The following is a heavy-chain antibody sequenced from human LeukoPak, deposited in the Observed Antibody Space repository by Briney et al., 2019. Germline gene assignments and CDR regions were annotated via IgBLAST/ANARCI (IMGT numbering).Heavy chain of an antibody. V-gene: IGHV3-23*01. Sequence: GGSLRLSCAASGFTFSSYAMSWVRQAPGKGLEWVSAISGSGGSTYYADSVKGRFTISRGNSKNTLYLQMNGLRAEDTAVYYCAKDLYHIVVVTLDYWGQGTLVTVSS. CDR3: AKDLYHIVVVTLDY. CDR1: GFTFSSYA. CDR2: ISGSGGST. J-gene: IGHJ4*02. D-gene: IGHD2-21*02.